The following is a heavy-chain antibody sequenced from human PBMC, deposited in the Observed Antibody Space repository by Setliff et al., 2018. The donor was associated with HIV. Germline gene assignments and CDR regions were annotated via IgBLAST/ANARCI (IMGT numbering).Heavy chain of an antibody. D-gene: IGHD6-6*01. Sequence: PSETLSLTCTVSGGSISSEGYYWSWIRQHPGKGLEWIGYIHYSGNTYYSPSLKSRLTISVDTSKNQFSLKLRSVTAADTAVYYCVRAEYSSSSDWFAPWGQGALVTVSS. CDR1: GGSISSEGYY. CDR2: IHYSGNT. V-gene: IGHV4-31*03. J-gene: IGHJ5*02. CDR3: VRAEYSSSSDWFAP.